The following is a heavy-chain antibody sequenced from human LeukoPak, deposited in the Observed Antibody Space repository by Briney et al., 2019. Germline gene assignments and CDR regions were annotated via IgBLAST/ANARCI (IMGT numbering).Heavy chain of an antibody. D-gene: IGHD6-19*01. Sequence: GGSLRLSCAASGFTFSSYSMNWVRQAPGKGLEWVSSISSSSSYIYYADSVKGRFTISRDNAKNSLYLQMNSLRAEDTAVYYCARYSSGWYYFDYWGQGTLATVSS. CDR2: ISSSSSYI. V-gene: IGHV3-21*01. CDR3: ARYSSGWYYFDY. J-gene: IGHJ4*02. CDR1: GFTFSSYS.